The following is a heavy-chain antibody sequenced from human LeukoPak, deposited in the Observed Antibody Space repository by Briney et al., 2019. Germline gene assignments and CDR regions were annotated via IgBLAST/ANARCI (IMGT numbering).Heavy chain of an antibody. Sequence: ASVKVSCKASGGTFSSYAISWVRQAPGQGLEWMGGIIPIFGTANYAQKFQGRVTITTDESTSTAYMELSSLRSEDTAVYYCARVPITMVRGAYYYYYMDVWGKGATVTVSS. D-gene: IGHD3-10*01. CDR2: IIPIFGTA. CDR3: ARVPITMVRGAYYYYYMDV. V-gene: IGHV1-69*05. CDR1: GGTFSSYA. J-gene: IGHJ6*03.